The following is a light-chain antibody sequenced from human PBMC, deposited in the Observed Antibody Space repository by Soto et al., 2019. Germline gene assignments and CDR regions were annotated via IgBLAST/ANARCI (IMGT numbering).Light chain of an antibody. CDR2: GVY. CDR1: QSVSSN. Sequence: EIVMTQSPTILSVSPGERATLSCRASQSVSSNLAWYQQKPGQAPRLLIYGVYTRAPGIPARFSGSGSGTEFTLTISSLQSEDFAVYYCQQYTTSPFTFGPGTKVDIK. CDR3: QQYTTSPFT. V-gene: IGKV3D-15*02. J-gene: IGKJ3*01.